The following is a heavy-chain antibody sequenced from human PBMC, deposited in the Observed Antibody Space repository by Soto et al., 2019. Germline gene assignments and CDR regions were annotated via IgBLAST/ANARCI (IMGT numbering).Heavy chain of an antibody. CDR2: IWYDGSNK. CDR3: ARTFPALRYFDWSLDY. V-gene: IGHV3-33*01. D-gene: IGHD3-9*01. Sequence: LRLSCAASGFTFSSYGMHWVRQAPGKGLEWVAVIWYDGSNKYYADSVKGRFTISRDNSKNTLYLQMNSLRAEDTAVYYCARTFPALRYFDWSLDYWGQGTLVTVSS. CDR1: GFTFSSYG. J-gene: IGHJ4*02.